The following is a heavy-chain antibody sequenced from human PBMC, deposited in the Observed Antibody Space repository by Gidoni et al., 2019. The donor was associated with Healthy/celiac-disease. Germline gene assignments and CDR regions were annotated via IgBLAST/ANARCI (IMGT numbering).Heavy chain of an antibody. CDR1: GYSFTSYW. Sequence: EVQLVQSGAEVKKLGESLKLSCQGSGYSFTSYWIGWVRQMPGKGLEWRGILYPGDSDTRYSPSFQGQVTISADKSISTAYLQWSSLKASDTAMYYCARLAYYDSSGYYYVSYYYGMDVWGQGTTVTVSS. V-gene: IGHV5-51*01. J-gene: IGHJ6*02. D-gene: IGHD3-22*01. CDR2: LYPGDSDT. CDR3: ARLAYYDSSGYYYVSYYYGMDV.